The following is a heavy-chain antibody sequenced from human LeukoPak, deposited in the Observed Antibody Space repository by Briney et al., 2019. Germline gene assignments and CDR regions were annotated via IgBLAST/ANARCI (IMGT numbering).Heavy chain of an antibody. V-gene: IGHV3-30*18. CDR1: GFTFSTYG. J-gene: IGHJ6*02. Sequence: GALRLSCAASGFTFSTYGMHWVRQAPGKGLEWVAVILFDGNNKYYADSVRGRFTISRDNSKNTLYLQMNSLRAEDTAVYYCAKVKGYSYGHYYYGMDVWGQGTTVTVSS. CDR3: AKVKGYSYGHYYYGMDV. CDR2: ILFDGNNK. D-gene: IGHD5-18*01.